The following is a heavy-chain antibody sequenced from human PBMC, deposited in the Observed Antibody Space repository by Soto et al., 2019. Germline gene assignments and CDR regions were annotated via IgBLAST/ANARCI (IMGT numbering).Heavy chain of an antibody. CDR2: ISGSGGST. CDR1: GFTFSSYA. D-gene: IGHD3-22*01. V-gene: IGHV3-23*01. CDR3: AYYYDSSGYYYSQVHFDY. J-gene: IGHJ4*02. Sequence: EVQLLESGGGLVQPGGSLRLSCAASGFTFSSYAMSWVRQARGKGLEWVSAISGSGGSTYYADSVKGRFTISRDNSKNTLYLQMNSLRAEDTAVYYCAYYYDSSGYYYSQVHFDYWGQGTLVTVSS.